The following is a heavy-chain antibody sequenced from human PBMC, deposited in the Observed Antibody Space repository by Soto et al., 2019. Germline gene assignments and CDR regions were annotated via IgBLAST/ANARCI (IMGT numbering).Heavy chain of an antibody. D-gene: IGHD3-10*01. CDR3: SSRVTDAPT. V-gene: IGHV4-4*02. CDR2: TLYSGRT. Sequence: QVQLQESGPGLVKPSGTLSLTCAVSGASISSGWWTWVRQPPGKGLEWIGETLYSGRTNYNSYLNSRVTISICKSKKQFSLNLSSVTAADTAVYYCSSRVTDAPTWGQGTLVTVSS. J-gene: IGHJ5*02. CDR1: GASISSGW.